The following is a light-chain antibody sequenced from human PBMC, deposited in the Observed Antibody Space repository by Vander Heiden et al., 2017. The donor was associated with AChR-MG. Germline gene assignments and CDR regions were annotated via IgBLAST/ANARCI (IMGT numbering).Light chain of an antibody. CDR3: SSYTSSSTVV. CDR2: EVS. J-gene: IGLJ2*01. V-gene: IGLV2-14*01. Sequence: QSALTQPASVSGSPVQSITISCTGTSSDVGGYNYVSWYQQHPVKAPKLMIYEVSNRPSGVSNRFSGSKSGNTASLTISGLQAEDEADYYCSSYTSSSTVVFGGGTKLTVL. CDR1: SSDVGGYNY.